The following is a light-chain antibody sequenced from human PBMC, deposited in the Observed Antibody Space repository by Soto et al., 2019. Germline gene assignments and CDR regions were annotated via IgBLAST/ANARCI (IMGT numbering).Light chain of an antibody. J-gene: IGKJ2*01. CDR1: RSFASSY. CDR3: QHYDSSPPYH. CDR2: AAS. Sequence: EIVLTQSPVTLSLSPGERATLSCRASRSFASSYLGWYQQKPGQAPRLLIYAASTRATGIPDRFSGSGSATDFTLTISRRDPEDSAVYYCQHYDSSPPYHFGEGTKLEI. V-gene: IGKV3-20*01.